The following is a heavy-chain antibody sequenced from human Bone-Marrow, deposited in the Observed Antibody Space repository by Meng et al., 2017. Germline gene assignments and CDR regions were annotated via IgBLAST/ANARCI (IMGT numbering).Heavy chain of an antibody. Sequence: GGSLRLSCAASGFTFDDYAMHWVRQAPGKGREWVSGISWNSGSIGYADSVRGRFTISRDNAKNSLYLQMNSLRAEDTAVYYCAKGGVFGVGGDAFDIWGQGTTVTVSS. CDR3: AKGGVFGVGGDAFDI. D-gene: IGHD3-3*01. CDR2: ISWNSGSI. J-gene: IGHJ3*02. V-gene: IGHV3-9*01. CDR1: GFTFDDYA.